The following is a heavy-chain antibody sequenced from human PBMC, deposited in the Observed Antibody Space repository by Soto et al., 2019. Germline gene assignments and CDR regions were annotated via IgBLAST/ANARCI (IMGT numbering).Heavy chain of an antibody. CDR2: LSGSGVST. Sequence: GGSLRLSCVASGFPFSNYAMTWVRQAPGKGLEWVSALSGSGVSTYYADSVMGRFTISRDNSKNTVYLQMNSLRAEDTAVYYCARVRSSRYYGLGRYLSWFDPRGQGTLVTGSS. D-gene: IGHD3-10*01. CDR3: ARVRSSRYYGLGRYLSWFDP. V-gene: IGHV3-23*01. J-gene: IGHJ5*02. CDR1: GFPFSNYA.